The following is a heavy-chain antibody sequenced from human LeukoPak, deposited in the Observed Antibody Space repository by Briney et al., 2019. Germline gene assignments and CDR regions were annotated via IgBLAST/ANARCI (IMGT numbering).Heavy chain of an antibody. Sequence: ASVKVSCKASGDTLTDYYMHWVRQAPGQGLEWMGWINPNSGATNFAQKFQGRVTMTRDTSTSTVYMELSSLTFEDTAVYYCARGSRIVYSYGCFDYWGQGTLVTVSS. CDR1: GDTLTDYY. CDR3: ARGSRIVYSYGCFDY. CDR2: INPNSGAT. D-gene: IGHD5-18*01. V-gene: IGHV1-2*02. J-gene: IGHJ4*02.